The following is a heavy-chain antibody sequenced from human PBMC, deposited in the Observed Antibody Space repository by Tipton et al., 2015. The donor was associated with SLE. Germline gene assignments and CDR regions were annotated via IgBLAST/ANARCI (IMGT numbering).Heavy chain of an antibody. D-gene: IGHD3-10*01. Sequence: TLSLTCTVSGGSINSYYWSWVRQPPGKGLEWNGYIYYTGTTNYSPSLKSRVTISVDTSKNQFSLKLSSVTAADTAIYYCARGPLYGLDIWGHGTPVTVSS. CDR3: ARGPLYGLDI. V-gene: IGHV4-59*01. CDR2: IYYTGTT. CDR1: GGSINSYY. J-gene: IGHJ3*02.